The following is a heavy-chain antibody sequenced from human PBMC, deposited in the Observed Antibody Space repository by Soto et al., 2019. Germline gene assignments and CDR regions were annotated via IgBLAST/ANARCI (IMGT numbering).Heavy chain of an antibody. CDR2: IYYNGST. V-gene: IGHV4-59*01. CDR3: TRGFGSSRLFDY. J-gene: IGHJ4*02. Sequence: SETLSLTCTVSGGSISSYYWSWIRQPPGKGLERIGYIYYNGSTNYSPSLKSRVTISVDASKNQFSLRLSSVTAADTAVYYCTRGFGSSRLFDYWGQGTLVTVSS. CDR1: GGSISSYY. D-gene: IGHD6-6*01.